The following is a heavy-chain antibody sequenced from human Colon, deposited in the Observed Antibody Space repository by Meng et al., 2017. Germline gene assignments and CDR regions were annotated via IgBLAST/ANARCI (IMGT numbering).Heavy chain of an antibody. CDR2: IRNKSDGGTA. V-gene: IGHV3-15*01. Sequence: LVGSGGGVEEPGGSLRASCAASGFTLRTAWLGWVRQAPGKGLEWVGRIRNKSDGGTADYVAPVKGRFTISRDDSKNTLYLQMNSLKTEDTAMYYCSTGRFDWGQGTLVTVSS. CDR1: GFTLRTAW. CDR3: STGRFD. J-gene: IGHJ4*02. D-gene: IGHD3-16*01.